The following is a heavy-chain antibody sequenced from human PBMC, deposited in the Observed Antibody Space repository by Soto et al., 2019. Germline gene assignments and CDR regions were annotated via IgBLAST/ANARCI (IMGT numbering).Heavy chain of an antibody. CDR3: ARWLRPYYFDY. CDR1: GGSISSYY. D-gene: IGHD5-12*01. Sequence: SETLALTCTVSGGSISSYYWSWIRQPPGKGLEWIGYIYYSGSTNYNPSLKSRVTISVDTSKNQFSLKLSSVTAADTAVYYCARWLRPYYFDYWGQGTLVTVSS. J-gene: IGHJ4*02. CDR2: IYYSGST. V-gene: IGHV4-59*01.